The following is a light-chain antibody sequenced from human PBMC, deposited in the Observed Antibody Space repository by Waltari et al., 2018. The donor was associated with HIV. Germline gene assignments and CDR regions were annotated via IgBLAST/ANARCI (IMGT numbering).Light chain of an antibody. CDR1: STDIFNYNY. J-gene: IGLJ2*01. Sequence: QSALTQPASVSGSPGQSITIPCTGASTDIFNYNYVSWYQQHPAKAPKLIIYDVTSRPSGVSNRFSASKSGNTASLTISGLQADDEADYYCSSYTNNNTLIFGGGTKLTVL. CDR2: DVT. CDR3: SSYTNNNTLI. V-gene: IGLV2-14*03.